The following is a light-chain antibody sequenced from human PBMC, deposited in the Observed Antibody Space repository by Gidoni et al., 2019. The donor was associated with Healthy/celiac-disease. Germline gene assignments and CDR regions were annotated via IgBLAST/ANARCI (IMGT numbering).Light chain of an antibody. J-gene: IGKJ2*01. Sequence: DIQMTQSPSSLSASVGDRVTITCRASQSISSYLNWYQQKPGKAPKLLVYAASSLQSGVPSRFRGRGSWTDFTLNISSLQPEDFATFYCQQGYSTPYTFGPGTKLEIK. CDR1: QSISSY. V-gene: IGKV1-39*01. CDR2: AAS. CDR3: QQGYSTPYT.